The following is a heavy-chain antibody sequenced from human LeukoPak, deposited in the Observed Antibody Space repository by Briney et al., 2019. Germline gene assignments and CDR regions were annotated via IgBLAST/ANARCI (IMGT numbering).Heavy chain of an antibody. CDR2: IKQDGSEK. Sequence: GGSLRLSCAASRFTFSNYWMAWVRQAPGKGLEWVANIKQDGSEKYYVDSVKGRFTISRDNAKNSLYLQMNSLRVEDTSVYHCARGAGSSWYFYFDYWGQGTLVTVSS. CDR1: RFTFSNYW. CDR3: ARGAGSSWYFYFDY. V-gene: IGHV3-7*03. J-gene: IGHJ4*02. D-gene: IGHD6-13*01.